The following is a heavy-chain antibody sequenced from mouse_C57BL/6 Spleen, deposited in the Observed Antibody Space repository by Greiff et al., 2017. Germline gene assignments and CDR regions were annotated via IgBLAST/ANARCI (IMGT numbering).Heavy chain of an antibody. CDR2: INPSSGYT. CDR1: GYTFTSYT. CDR3: AREGYTYAMDY. Sequence: VKLMESGAELARPGASVKMSCKASGYTFTSYTLHWVKQRPGQGLEWIGYINPSSGYTKYNQKFKDKATLTADKSSSTAYMQLSSLTSEDSAVYYCAREGYTYAMDYWGQGTSVTVSS. D-gene: IGHD2-2*01. V-gene: IGHV1-4*01. J-gene: IGHJ4*01.